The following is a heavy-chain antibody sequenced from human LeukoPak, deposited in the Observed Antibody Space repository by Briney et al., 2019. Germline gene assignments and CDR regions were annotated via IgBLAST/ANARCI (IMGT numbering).Heavy chain of an antibody. CDR2: ISGDGYST. CDR1: GFAFSGYA. CDR3: TKGDWQLVDY. J-gene: IGHJ4*02. V-gene: IGHV3-43*02. Sequence: PGGSLRLSCAASGFAFSGYAFHWVRQTPRRGLEWVSLISGDGYSTYYADSVRGRFTISRDNIKNSLYLQMNSLGTEDTALYYCTKGDWQLVDYWGQGTLVTVSS. D-gene: IGHD6-6*01.